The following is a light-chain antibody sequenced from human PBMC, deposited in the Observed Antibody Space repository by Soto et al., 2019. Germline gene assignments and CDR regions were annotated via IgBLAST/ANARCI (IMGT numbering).Light chain of an antibody. CDR2: GAS. Sequence: EIVMTQSPATLSVSPGERATLSCRASQSVCSNLAWYQQKPGQAPRLLIYGASTRATGIPARFSGSGSGTEFTLTISSLHSEDFAVYYCQQYNNWPQTFGQGTKV. CDR1: QSVCSN. J-gene: IGKJ1*01. V-gene: IGKV3-15*01. CDR3: QQYNNWPQT.